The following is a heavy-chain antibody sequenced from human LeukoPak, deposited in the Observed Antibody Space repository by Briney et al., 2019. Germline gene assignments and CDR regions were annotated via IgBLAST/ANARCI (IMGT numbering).Heavy chain of an antibody. Sequence: ASVKVSCKASGYAFTSYDINWLRQATGQGLEWMGWMNPNSGNTGYAQKFQGGVTMTRNTSISTAYMELSSLRSEDTAVYYCARQGATKTSYYFDYWGQGTLVTVSS. CDR1: GYAFTSYD. J-gene: IGHJ4*02. V-gene: IGHV1-8*01. CDR2: MNPNSGNT. CDR3: ARQGATKTSYYFDY. D-gene: IGHD1-26*01.